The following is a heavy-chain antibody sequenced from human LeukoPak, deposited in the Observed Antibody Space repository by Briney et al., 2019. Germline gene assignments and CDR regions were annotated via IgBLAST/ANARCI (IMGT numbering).Heavy chain of an antibody. CDR3: ARDMGYYDSSGYLDY. V-gene: IGHV3-21*01. CDR2: ISSSSSYI. Sequence: GGSLRLSCAASGFTFSYYWMSWVRQAPGKGLEWVSSISSSSSYIYYADSVKGRFTISRDNAKNSLYLQMNSLRAEDTAVYYCARDMGYYDSSGYLDYWGQGTLVTVSS. J-gene: IGHJ4*02. D-gene: IGHD3-22*01. CDR1: GFTFSYYW.